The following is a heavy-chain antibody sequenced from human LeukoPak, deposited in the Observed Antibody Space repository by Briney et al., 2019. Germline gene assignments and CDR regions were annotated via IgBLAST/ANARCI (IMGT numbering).Heavy chain of an antibody. V-gene: IGHV3-23*01. D-gene: IGHD3-16*02. CDR2: ISSSGDNT. J-gene: IGHJ4*02. CDR1: GFTFSNYA. CDR3: VYYAYVWGSYPGDS. Sequence: GGSLRLSCAASGFTFSNYAMSWVRQAPGKGLEWVSGISSSGDNTKYADSVKGRFTISRDNSKNTLYLQMNSLRAEDTAVYYCVYYAYVWGSYPGDSWGQGTLVTVSS.